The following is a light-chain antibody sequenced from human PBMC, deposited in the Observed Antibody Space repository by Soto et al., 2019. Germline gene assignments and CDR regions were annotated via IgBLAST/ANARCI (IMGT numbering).Light chain of an antibody. V-gene: IGLV1-40*01. J-gene: IGLJ1*01. CDR1: SSNIGAGYD. Sequence: QSVLTQPPSVSGAPGQRVTNSCTGSSSNIGAGYDVHWYQQLPGTVPKLLIYGNSNRPSGVPDRFSGSKSGTSASLAITGLQAEDEADYYCQSYDSSLTHVFGTGTKLTVL. CDR3: QSYDSSLTHV. CDR2: GNS.